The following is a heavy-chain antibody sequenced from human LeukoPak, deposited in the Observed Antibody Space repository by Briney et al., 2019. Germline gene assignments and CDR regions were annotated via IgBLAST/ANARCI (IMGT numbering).Heavy chain of an antibody. CDR3: ARRERYGDDDAFDI. D-gene: IGHD4-17*01. CDR1: GGSISSGSYY. V-gene: IGHV4-39*01. J-gene: IGHJ3*02. CDR2: IYYSGST. Sequence: PSQTLSLTCTVSGGSISSGSYYWGWIRQPPGKGLEWIGSIYYSGSTYYNPSLKSRVTISVDTSKNQFSLKLSSVTAADTAVYYCARRERYGDDDAFDIWGQGTMVTVSS.